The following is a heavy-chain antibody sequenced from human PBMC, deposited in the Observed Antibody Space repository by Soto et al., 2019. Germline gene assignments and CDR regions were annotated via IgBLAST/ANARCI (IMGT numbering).Heavy chain of an antibody. D-gene: IGHD2-2*01. J-gene: IGHJ4*02. CDR2: ICDTGGGT. CDR1: GFTFTAHA. Sequence: PGGSLRLSCATSGFTFTAHAMSWVRQAPGKGLEWVSGICDTGGGTYYADSVKGRFTISRDTSKNTLYLQMDSLRAEDTAVYYCARSSSSWPHYWGQGTLVTVSS. CDR3: ARSSSSWPHY. V-gene: IGHV3-23*01.